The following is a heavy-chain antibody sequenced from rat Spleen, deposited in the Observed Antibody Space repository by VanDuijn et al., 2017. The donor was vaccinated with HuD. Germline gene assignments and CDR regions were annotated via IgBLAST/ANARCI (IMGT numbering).Heavy chain of an antibody. CDR2: IWTDGST. V-gene: IGHV2-30*01. CDR3: TSLDGY. D-gene: IGHD1-12*02. J-gene: IGHJ2*01. CDR1: GFSLTSYN. Sequence: QVQLKESGPGLVQPSQTLSLTCTVSGFSLTSYNVHWVRQPSGKGLEWMGMIWTDGSTDYNSALKSRLSISRDTSKSQVFLKMNSLQTEDTGIYYCTSLDGYWGQGVMVTVSS.